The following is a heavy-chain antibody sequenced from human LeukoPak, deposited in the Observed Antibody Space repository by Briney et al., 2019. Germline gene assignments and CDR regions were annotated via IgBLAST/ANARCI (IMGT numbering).Heavy chain of an antibody. CDR1: GDSVSSNSAA. CDR3: AREGLFTMVRGVPNGFDP. Sequence: SQTLSLTCVISGDSVSSNSAAWNWIRQSPSRGLEWLGRTYYRSKWYNDYAVSVKSRITINPDTSKNQFSLQLNSVTPEDTAVYYCAREGLFTMVRGVPNGFDPWGQGTLVTVSS. V-gene: IGHV6-1*01. J-gene: IGHJ5*02. D-gene: IGHD3-10*01. CDR2: TYYRSKWYN.